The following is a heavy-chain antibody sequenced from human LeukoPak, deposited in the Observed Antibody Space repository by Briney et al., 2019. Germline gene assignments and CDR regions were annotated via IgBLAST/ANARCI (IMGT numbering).Heavy chain of an antibody. J-gene: IGHJ4*02. D-gene: IGHD2-15*01. V-gene: IGHV3-30*04. CDR2: ISYDGSDK. CDR1: EFTLSRYD. Sequence: GRSLRLSCAASEFTLSRYDMHWVRQAPGKGLEWVAIISYDGSDKYYADSVKGRFTISRDNSKNTLYVQMNSLGPEDTALYYCARDRGYCSGGSCYSAFDYWGQGTLVTVSS. CDR3: ARDRGYCSGGSCYSAFDY.